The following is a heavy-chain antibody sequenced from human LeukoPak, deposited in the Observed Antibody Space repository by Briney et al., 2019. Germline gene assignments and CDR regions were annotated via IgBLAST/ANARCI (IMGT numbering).Heavy chain of an antibody. CDR1: GGSMSGGSYY. CDR2: IYNSGST. V-gene: IGHV4-61*02. D-gene: IGHD1-26*01. CDR3: ARHWGTETTEGELQATWFDP. Sequence: SETLSLTCTVSGGSMSGGSYYWNWIRQPAGKGLEWIGRIYNSGSTNYNPSLKSRVTISVDTSKNQVSLKLTSVTAADTAVYYCARHWGTETTEGELQATWFDPWGQGTLVTVSS. J-gene: IGHJ5*02.